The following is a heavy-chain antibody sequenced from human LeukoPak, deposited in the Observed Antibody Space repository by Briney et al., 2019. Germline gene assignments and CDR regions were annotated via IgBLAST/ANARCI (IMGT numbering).Heavy chain of an antibody. Sequence: GGSLRLSCEGSGFTFNNYAMNSVPQAPGKGLEWVSAITCRGDYTSYADSVKGRFTISRDNSKDTLWLQMNSLRVADTAIYYFARDLGDWAASQMEYWGQGTLVAVSS. CDR1: GFTFNNYA. J-gene: IGHJ4*02. V-gene: IGHV3-23*01. CDR3: ARDLGDWAASQMEY. CDR2: ITCRGDYT. D-gene: IGHD3-16*01.